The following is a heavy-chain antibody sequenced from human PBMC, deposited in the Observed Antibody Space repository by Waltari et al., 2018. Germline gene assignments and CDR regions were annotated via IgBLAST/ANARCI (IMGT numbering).Heavy chain of an antibody. D-gene: IGHD1-26*01. CDR1: GYTFTNFA. CDR3: ARDRVVGATDWGY. Sequence: QVQLVHSGSELKKPGASVKIACKASGYTFTNFAVGWVRQAPGQGLEWVGWIRTASGHPTYARYFTGRFVFSLDTSVSTAYLQITSLKAEDTALYFCARDRVVGATDWGYWGQGTLVTVST. J-gene: IGHJ4*02. CDR2: IRTASGHP. V-gene: IGHV7-4-1*02.